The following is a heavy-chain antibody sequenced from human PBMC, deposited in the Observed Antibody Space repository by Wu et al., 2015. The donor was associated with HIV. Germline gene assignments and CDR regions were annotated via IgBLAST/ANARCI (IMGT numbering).Heavy chain of an antibody. Sequence: QVRLVQSGAEVKKPGASVKVSCGTSGYTFGNYYIHWLRQAPGQGLEWMAWINPSGGSTIYSENFEGRITVTRDTSTKTVYMDLSSLRSEDTAMYYCATRIGNVEAFNIWGQGTMVIVSS. CDR3: ATRIGNVEAFNI. D-gene: IGHD1-1*01. V-gene: IGHV1-46*03. CDR1: GYTFGNYY. CDR2: INPSGGST. J-gene: IGHJ3*02.